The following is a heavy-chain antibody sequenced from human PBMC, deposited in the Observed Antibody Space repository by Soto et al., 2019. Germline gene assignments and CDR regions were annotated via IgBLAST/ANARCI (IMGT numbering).Heavy chain of an antibody. CDR2: ISAYNGNT. CDR3: ARETSLIVATIEGYYYYGMDV. D-gene: IGHD5-12*01. V-gene: IGHV1-18*01. CDR1: GYTFTSYG. J-gene: IGHJ6*02. Sequence: ASVKVSCKASGYTFTSYGISWVRQAPGQGLEWMGWISAYNGNTNYAQKLQGRVTMTTDTSTSTAYMELRSLRSDDTAVYYCARETSLIVATIEGYYYYGMDVWGQGTTVTVSS.